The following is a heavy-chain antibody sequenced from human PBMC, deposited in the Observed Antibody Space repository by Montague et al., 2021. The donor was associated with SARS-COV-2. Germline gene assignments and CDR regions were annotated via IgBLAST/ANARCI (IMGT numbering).Heavy chain of an antibody. V-gene: IGHV4-59*02. CDR3: ARLSIGGPLIRWFDP. CDR2: TSHSGIT. Sequence: SETLSLTCTVSGYSVTSSYWGWIRQPPGKGLQWIGFTSHSGITNXXSFFKSRVAISVNTSKNHFSLNLSSATAADTAVYYCARLSIGGPLIRWFDPWGQGTLVTVSS. CDR1: GYSVTSSY. J-gene: IGHJ5*02. D-gene: IGHD3-3*01.